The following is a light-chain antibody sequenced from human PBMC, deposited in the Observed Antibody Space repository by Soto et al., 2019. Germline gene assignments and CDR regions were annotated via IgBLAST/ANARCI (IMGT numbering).Light chain of an antibody. CDR2: GAS. V-gene: IGKV3-15*01. CDR1: QSVSSN. J-gene: IGKJ4*01. CDR3: QQYNNWPSLT. Sequence: EIVMTQSPATLSVSPGERATHSCRASQSVSSNLAWYQQKPGQAPRLLIYGASTRATGIPARFSGSGSGTEFTLTISSLQSEDFAVYYCQQYNNWPSLTFGGGTKV.